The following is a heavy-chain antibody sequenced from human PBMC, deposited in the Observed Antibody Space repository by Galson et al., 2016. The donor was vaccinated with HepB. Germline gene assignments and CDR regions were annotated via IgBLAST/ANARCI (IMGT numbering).Heavy chain of an antibody. Sequence: QSGAEVKKPGESLKISCKASGGTFSSYSFTWVRQAPGQGLEWMGRLVPPLNLTNYAQRFQGRVTITADKSTTAAFMELNSLRSEDTAVYSCVIDYGHYSGRYWGQGTLVTVSS. CDR2: LVPPLNLT. CDR1: GGTFSSYS. CDR3: VIDYGHYSGRY. V-gene: IGHV1-69*02. D-gene: IGHD4-17*01. J-gene: IGHJ4*02.